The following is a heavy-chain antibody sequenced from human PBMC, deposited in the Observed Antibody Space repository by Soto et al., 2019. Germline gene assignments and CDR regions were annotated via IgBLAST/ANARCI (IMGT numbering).Heavy chain of an antibody. J-gene: IGHJ6*02. D-gene: IGHD2-2*02. CDR2: ISGYNGNT. CDR1: GYTFTSYG. V-gene: IGHV1-18*04. CDR3: ARDRDIVVVPAAISNYDYGMDV. Sequence: GASVKVSCKASGYTFTSYGISWVRQAPGQGLEWMGWISGYNGNTKYAQKLQGRVTMTTDTSTSTAYTELRSLRSDDTAVYFCARDRDIVVVPAAISNYDYGMDVWGQGTTVTVSS.